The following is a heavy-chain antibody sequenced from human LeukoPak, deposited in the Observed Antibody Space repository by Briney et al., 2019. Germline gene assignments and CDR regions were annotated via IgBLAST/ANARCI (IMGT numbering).Heavy chain of an antibody. CDR2: IYYSGST. Sequence: SETLSLTCTVSGGSISSYYWSWIRQPPGKGLEWIGYIYYSGSTNYNPSLKSRVTISVDTSKNQFSLKLSSVTAADTAVYYCARGYGAIVVVPAAAGRDPNSLPMFDPWGQGTLVTVSS. CDR3: ARGYGAIVVVPAAAGRDPNSLPMFDP. J-gene: IGHJ5*02. CDR1: GGSISSYY. D-gene: IGHD2-2*01. V-gene: IGHV4-59*01.